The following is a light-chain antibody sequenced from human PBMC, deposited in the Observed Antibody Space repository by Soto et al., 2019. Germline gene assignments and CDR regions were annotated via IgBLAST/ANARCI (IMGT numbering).Light chain of an antibody. CDR1: RSDVGGYDY. V-gene: IGLV2-11*01. J-gene: IGLJ2*01. CDR2: DVI. CDR3: CSYAGSYNVV. Sequence: QSALTQPRSVSGSPGQSVTISCTGTRSDVGGYDYVSWYQQYPGKAPKLMIYDVIKRPSGVPDRFSGSKSGSTASLTISGLQAEDEADYYCCSYAGSYNVVFGGGTKLTVL.